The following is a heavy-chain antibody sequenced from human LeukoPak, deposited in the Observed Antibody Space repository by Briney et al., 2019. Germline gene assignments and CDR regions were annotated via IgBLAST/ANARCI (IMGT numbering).Heavy chain of an antibody. CDR3: GKEGGA. Sequence: GGSLGLSCAASGFRFSDFPMTWVRQAPGKGPEWVSAIGGRGTSTYYADSLGGRFTISRDNSKDMLYLQMNSLKVEDTATYYCGKEGGAWGQGTKVTVSS. CDR2: IGGRGTST. CDR1: GFRFSDFP. D-gene: IGHD3-16*01. J-gene: IGHJ5*02. V-gene: IGHV3-23*01.